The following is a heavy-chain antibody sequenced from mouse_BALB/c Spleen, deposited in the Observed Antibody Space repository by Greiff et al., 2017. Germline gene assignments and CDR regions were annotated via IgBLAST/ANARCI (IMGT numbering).Heavy chain of an antibody. J-gene: IGHJ1*01. D-gene: IGHD4-1*01. Sequence: QVQLKQPGAELVKPGASVKLSCKASGYTFTSYWMHWVKQRPGQGLEWIGEIDPSDSYTNYNQKFKGKATLTVDKSSSTAYMQLSSLTSEDSAVYYCARWAGTGYFDVWGAGTTVTVSS. CDR3: ARWAGTGYFDV. CDR2: IDPSDSYT. V-gene: IGHV1-69*02. CDR1: GYTFTSYW.